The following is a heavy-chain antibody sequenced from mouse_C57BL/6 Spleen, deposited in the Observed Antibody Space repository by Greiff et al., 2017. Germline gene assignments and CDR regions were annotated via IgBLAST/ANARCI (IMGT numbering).Heavy chain of an antibody. V-gene: IGHV1-64*01. CDR1: GYTFTSYW. CDR2: LPPNSGST. CDR3: AKGTGTGYFDV. J-gene: IGHJ1*03. Sequence: QVQLQQPGAELVKPGASVKLSCKASGYTFTSYWMHWVKQRPGQGLEWIGMLPPNSGSTNYNEKFKSKATLTVDKSSSTAYMQLSSLTSEDSAVYYCAKGTGTGYFDVWGTGTTVTVSS. D-gene: IGHD4-1*01.